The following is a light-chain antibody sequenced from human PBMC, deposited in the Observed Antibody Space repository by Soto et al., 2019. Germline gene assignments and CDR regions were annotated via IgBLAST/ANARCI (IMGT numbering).Light chain of an antibody. J-gene: IGKJ1*01. CDR1: QTISSW. V-gene: IGKV1-5*03. CDR2: KAS. Sequence: DIQMTQSPSTLSGSVGDRVTITCRASQTISSWLAWYQQKPGKAPKLLIYKASTLKSGVPSRFSGSGSGTEFTLTISSMQTHDFATNYCQHYKSYSEAFGQGTKVDI. CDR3: QHYKSYSEA.